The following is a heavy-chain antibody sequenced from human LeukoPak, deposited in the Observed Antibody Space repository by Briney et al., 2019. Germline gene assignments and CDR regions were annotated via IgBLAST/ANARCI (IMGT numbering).Heavy chain of an antibody. CDR2: IYTSGST. Sequence: PSQTLSLTCTVSGDSISSGDYYWNWIRQPPGKGLEWIGRIYTSGSTNYNPSLKSRATMSVDTSKNQFSLKLSSVTAADTAVYYCAREWWGYCSSTSCYGAYCYYYMDVWGKGTTVTVSS. CDR1: GDSISSGDYY. V-gene: IGHV4-61*02. J-gene: IGHJ6*03. D-gene: IGHD2-2*01. CDR3: AREWWGYCSSTSCYGAYCYYYMDV.